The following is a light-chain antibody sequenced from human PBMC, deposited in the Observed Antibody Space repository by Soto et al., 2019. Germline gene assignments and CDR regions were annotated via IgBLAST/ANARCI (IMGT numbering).Light chain of an antibody. Sequence: QLVLTQSPSASASLGASVKLTCSLSSGYSRYAIAWHQQQPEEGPRYLMRVNSDGSHNKGDGIPDRFSGSSSGAERYLTISSLQSEDEGDYYCQMWGPGFRVFGGGTKLTVL. CDR2: VNSDGSH. V-gene: IGLV4-69*01. CDR1: SGYSRYA. CDR3: QMWGPGFRV. J-gene: IGLJ2*01.